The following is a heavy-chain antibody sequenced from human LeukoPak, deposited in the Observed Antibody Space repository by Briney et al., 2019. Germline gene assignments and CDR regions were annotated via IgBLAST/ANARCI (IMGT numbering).Heavy chain of an antibody. J-gene: IGHJ5*02. V-gene: IGHV3-23*01. CDR3: AKERDRGGSSYNWFDP. CDR2: ISGSGGST. CDR1: GFTFSSYA. Sequence: GWSLTLSCAASGFTFSSYAMSWVRQAPGKGLEGVSAISGSGGSTYYADFVKGRFTISRDNSKNTLYLQMNSLRAEDTAVYYCAKERDRGGSSYNWFDPWGQGTLVTVSS. D-gene: IGHD2-15*01.